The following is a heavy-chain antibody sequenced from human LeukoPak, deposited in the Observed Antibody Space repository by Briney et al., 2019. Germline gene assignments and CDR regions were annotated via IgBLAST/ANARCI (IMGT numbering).Heavy chain of an antibody. CDR3: TGNYYGSGSYADFDY. CDR2: IRSTANGYAT. V-gene: IGHV3-73*01. Sequence: GGSLRLSCAASGFTFSGSALHWVRQASGKGLEWVGRIRSTANGYATAYAASVEGRFTISRDGSKHTAYLQMDSLKTEDTALYYCTGNYYGSGSYADFDYWGQGTLVTVSS. CDR1: GFTFSGSA. J-gene: IGHJ4*02. D-gene: IGHD3-10*01.